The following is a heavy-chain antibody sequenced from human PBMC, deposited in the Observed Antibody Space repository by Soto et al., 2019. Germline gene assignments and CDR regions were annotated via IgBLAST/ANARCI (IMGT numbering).Heavy chain of an antibody. CDR1: GGSFSGYY. V-gene: IGHV4-34*01. J-gene: IGHJ4*02. Sequence: SETLSLTCAVYGGSFSGYYWSWIRQPPGKGLEWIGEINHSGSTNYNPSLKSRVTISVDTSKNQFSLKLSSVTAADTAVYYCARIRDDSSFQDYWGQGTLVTVSS. D-gene: IGHD3-22*01. CDR3: ARIRDDSSFQDY. CDR2: INHSGST.